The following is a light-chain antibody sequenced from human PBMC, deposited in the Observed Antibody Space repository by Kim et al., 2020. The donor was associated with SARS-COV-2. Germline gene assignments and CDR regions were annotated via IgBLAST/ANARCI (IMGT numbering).Light chain of an antibody. CDR2: NAS. J-gene: IGKJ4*01. V-gene: IGKV3-15*01. CDR3: QHYNNSPLT. Sequence: PGERATISCMSSQTVSANLDSYQHQPGYAPSLLIYNASIRAHGVQARFSGTVSGTELPLNISSLQSGDFAVCYCQHYNNSPLTFGGGTKVDIK. CDR1: QTVSAN.